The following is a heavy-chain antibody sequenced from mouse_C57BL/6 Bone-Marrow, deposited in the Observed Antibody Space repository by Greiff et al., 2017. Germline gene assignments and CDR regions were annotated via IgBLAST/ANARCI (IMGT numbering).Heavy chain of an antibody. D-gene: IGHD1-1*01. Sequence: VQLQQSGASVTMSCKASGYTFTSYWITWVKQRPGQGLEWIGDIYPGSGSTNYNEKFKSKATLTVDTSSSTAYMQLSSLTSEDSAVYYCNKFITTVVANYAMDDWGQGTSGTVSS. CDR1: GYTFTSYW. V-gene: IGHV1-55*01. CDR2: IYPGSGST. J-gene: IGHJ4*01. CDR3: NKFITTVVANYAMDD.